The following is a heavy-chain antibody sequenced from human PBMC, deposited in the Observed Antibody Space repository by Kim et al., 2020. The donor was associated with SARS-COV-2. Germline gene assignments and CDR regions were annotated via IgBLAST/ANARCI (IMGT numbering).Heavy chain of an antibody. V-gene: IGHV3-23*01. CDR3: AKGALGSYGPFDI. J-gene: IGHJ3*02. D-gene: IGHD1-26*01. Sequence: TDSVKGRYPISTDKSKTTLYLQMNSLRAEDTAVYYCAKGALGSYGPFDIWGQGKMVTVSS.